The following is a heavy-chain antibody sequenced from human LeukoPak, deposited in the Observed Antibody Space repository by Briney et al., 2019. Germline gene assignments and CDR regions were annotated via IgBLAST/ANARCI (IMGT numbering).Heavy chain of an antibody. CDR2: ISGSGAST. V-gene: IGHV3-23*01. D-gene: IGHD1-26*01. CDR3: AKGGSYGWFDP. CDR1: GFTFNYYA. J-gene: IGHJ5*02. Sequence: QSGGSLRLSCAASGFTFNYYAMSWVRQAPGKGLEWVSSISGSGASTYYADSVRGRFTISRDNSKNTLYLQMNSLRAEDTAVYYCAKGGSYGWFDPWGQGTLVTVSS.